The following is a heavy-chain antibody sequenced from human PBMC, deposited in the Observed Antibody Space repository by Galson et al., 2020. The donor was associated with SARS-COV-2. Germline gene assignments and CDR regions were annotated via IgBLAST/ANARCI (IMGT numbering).Heavy chain of an antibody. Sequence: QLGESLKISCAASGFTFSSYGMHWVRQAPGKGLEWVAVISYDGSNKYYADSVKGRFTISRDNSKNTLYLQMNSLRAEDTAVYYCAKALYYYGSGRRNYFDYWGQGTLVTVSS. J-gene: IGHJ4*02. CDR3: AKALYYYGSGRRNYFDY. D-gene: IGHD3-10*01. V-gene: IGHV3-30*18. CDR2: ISYDGSNK. CDR1: GFTFSSYG.